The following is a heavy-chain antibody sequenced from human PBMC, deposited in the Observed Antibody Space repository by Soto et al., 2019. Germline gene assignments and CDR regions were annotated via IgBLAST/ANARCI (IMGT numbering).Heavy chain of an antibody. CDR2: IFYGGHT. Sequence: SETLSLTRDVSGDFLTTYYWNWIRQSPGKGLEWIGYIFYGGHTNYNPSLRGRATISVDTSKNQFSLKLSSVTAADTAVYYCARSPQYSSGWNGGFDYWGQGTLVTVSS. D-gene: IGHD6-19*01. V-gene: IGHV4-59*01. CDR1: GDFLTTYY. CDR3: ARSPQYSSGWNGGFDY. J-gene: IGHJ4*02.